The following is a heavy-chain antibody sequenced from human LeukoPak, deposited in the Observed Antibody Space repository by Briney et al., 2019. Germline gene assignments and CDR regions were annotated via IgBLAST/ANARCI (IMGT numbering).Heavy chain of an antibody. CDR1: GGSISRYY. D-gene: IGHD5-12*01. V-gene: IGHV4-4*07. Sequence: SETLSLTCTVSGGSISRYYWSWIRQPAGKGLEWIGRIYSDGTITYNPSPKSRVTISVDTSKNQFSLKLSSVTAADTAVYYCACGYEYLGWFDPWGQGTLVTVSS. CDR2: IYSDGTI. CDR3: ACGYEYLGWFDP. J-gene: IGHJ5*02.